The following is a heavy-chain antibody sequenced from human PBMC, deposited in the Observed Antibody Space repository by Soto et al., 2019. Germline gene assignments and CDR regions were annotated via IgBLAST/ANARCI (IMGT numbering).Heavy chain of an antibody. CDR1: GFTFSSYT. D-gene: IGHD1-26*01. CDR3: AKYSGILRGNFDF. CDR2: ISGSGGST. Sequence: LRLSCAASGFTFSSYTMSWVRQAPGKGLEWVSAISGSGGSTYYADSVKGRFTISRDNSKNTLYLQMNSLRAEDTAVYYCAKYSGILRGNFDFWGQGTLVTVSS. V-gene: IGHV3-23*01. J-gene: IGHJ4*02.